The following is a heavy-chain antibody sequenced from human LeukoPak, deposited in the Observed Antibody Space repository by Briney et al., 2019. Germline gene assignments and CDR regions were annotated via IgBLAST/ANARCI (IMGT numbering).Heavy chain of an antibody. CDR2: ISSNGGST. CDR3: VKEHMTTVTRSFDY. CDR1: GFTFSSYA. D-gene: IGHD4-17*01. Sequence: GGSLRLSCSASGFTFSSYAMHWVRQAPGKGLEYVSAISSNGGSTYYADSVKGRFTISRDNSKNTLYLQMSSLSAEDTAVYYCVKEHMTTVTRSFDYWGQGNLVPVSA. J-gene: IGHJ4*02. V-gene: IGHV3-64D*09.